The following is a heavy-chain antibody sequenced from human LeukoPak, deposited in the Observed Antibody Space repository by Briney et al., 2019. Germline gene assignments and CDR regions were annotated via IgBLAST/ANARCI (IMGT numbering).Heavy chain of an antibody. CDR1: GYTFTGYY. CDR3: ARDQRPRRDGYNYGY. Sequence: GASVKVSCKAPGYTFTGYYMHWVRQAPGQGLEWMGWINPNSGGTNYAQKFQGRVTMTRDTSISTAYMELSRLRSDDTAVYYCARDQRPRRDGYNYGYWGQGTLVTVSS. V-gene: IGHV1-2*02. CDR2: INPNSGGT. J-gene: IGHJ4*02. D-gene: IGHD5-24*01.